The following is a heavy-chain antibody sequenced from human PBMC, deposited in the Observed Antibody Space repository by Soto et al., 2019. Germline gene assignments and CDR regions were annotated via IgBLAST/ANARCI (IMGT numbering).Heavy chain of an antibody. D-gene: IGHD1-26*01. V-gene: IGHV3-23*01. Sequence: GGSLRLSCAASGFTFSSYAMSWVRQAPGKGLEWVSAISGSGGSTHYADSVKGRVTISRDNSKNTLYLQMNSLRAEDTAVYYCAKVQVKWSRTDAFDIWDQGTMVTVSS. CDR3: AKVQVKWSRTDAFDI. CDR1: GFTFSSYA. J-gene: IGHJ3*02. CDR2: ISGSGGST.